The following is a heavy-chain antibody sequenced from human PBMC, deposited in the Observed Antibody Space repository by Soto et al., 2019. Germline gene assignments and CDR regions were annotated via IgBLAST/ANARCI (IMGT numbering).Heavy chain of an antibody. J-gene: IGHJ4*02. CDR2: IYYSGST. V-gene: IGHV4-59*08. CDR1: GGSISSYY. CDR3: ARQVSNTVTVDY. D-gene: IGHD4-17*01. Sequence: SETLSLTCTVSGGSISSYYWSWIRQPPGKGLEWIGYIYYSGSTNYNPSPKSRVTISVDTSKNQFSLKLSSVTAADTAVYYCARQVSNTVTVDYWGQGTLVTVSS.